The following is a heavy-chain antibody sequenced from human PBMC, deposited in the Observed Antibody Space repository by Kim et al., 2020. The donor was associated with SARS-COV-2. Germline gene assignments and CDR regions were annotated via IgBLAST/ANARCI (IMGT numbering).Heavy chain of an antibody. CDR3: ARATTWFFDF. CDR2: ISATGAAT. J-gene: IGHJ4*02. CDR1: GFTFSTYA. V-gene: IGHV3-23*01. D-gene: IGHD3-9*01. Sequence: GGSLRLSCVASGFTFSTYAMNWVRQAPGKGLEWVSTISATGAATYYADSVKGRFTISRDNSKNTVYLQMNSLRAEDTAVYYCARATTWFFDFWGQGTLVTVSS.